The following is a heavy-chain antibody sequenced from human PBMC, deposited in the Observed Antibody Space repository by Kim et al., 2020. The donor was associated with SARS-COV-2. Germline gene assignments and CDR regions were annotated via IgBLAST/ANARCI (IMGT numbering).Heavy chain of an antibody. CDR2: IFYSGST. V-gene: IGHV4-39*01. J-gene: IGHJ4*02. Sequence: SETLSLTCTVSGGSISSSSYYWGWIRQPPGKGLEWIGSIFYSGSTYHNPSLKSRVTISVDTSKNQFSLKLSSVTAADTAVYYCARHRRLGIIAARPYYFDYWGQGTLVTVSS. CDR3: ARHRRLGIIAARPYYFDY. D-gene: IGHD6-6*01. CDR1: GGSISSSSYY.